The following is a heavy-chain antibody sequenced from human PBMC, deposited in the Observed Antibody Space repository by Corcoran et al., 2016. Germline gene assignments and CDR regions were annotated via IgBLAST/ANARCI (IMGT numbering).Heavy chain of an antibody. J-gene: IGHJ6*02. Sequence: QVQLVQSGAEVKKPGASVKVSCKASGYTFTSYYMHWVRQAPGQGLEWMGIINPSGGSTSYAQKFQGRVTMTRDTSTSTVYMELSSLRYEDTAVYYVASDCGSTSCYPIRGFGYYYGMDDWGQGTTVTVSS. CDR3: ASDCGSTSCYPIRGFGYYYGMDD. V-gene: IGHV1-46*01. CDR2: INPSGGST. CDR1: GYTFTSYY. D-gene: IGHD2-2*01.